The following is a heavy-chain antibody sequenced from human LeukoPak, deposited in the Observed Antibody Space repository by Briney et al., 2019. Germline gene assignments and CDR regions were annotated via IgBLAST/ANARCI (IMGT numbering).Heavy chain of an antibody. J-gene: IGHJ4*02. CDR1: GYTFTIYG. V-gene: IGHV1-18*01. D-gene: IGHD2-2*02. CDR2: ISTYNGNT. Sequence: ASVKVSCKASGYTFTIYGISWVRQAPGQGLEWMGLISTYNGNTNYAQKLQGRVTMTTDTSTSTAYMELSSLRSKDTAVYYCARARLVVVPAAIPKTYYFDYWGQGTLVTVSS. CDR3: ARARLVVVPAAIPKTYYFDY.